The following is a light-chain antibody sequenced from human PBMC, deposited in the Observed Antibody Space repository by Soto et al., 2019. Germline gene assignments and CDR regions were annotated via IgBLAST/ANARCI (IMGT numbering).Light chain of an antibody. CDR3: QQYGSSPLT. CDR1: QSVSSSY. J-gene: IGKJ4*01. Sequence: EIGLTQSPGTMSLSTGERATLSCRASQSVSSSYLAWYQQRPGRAPRLLIYGASSRATGIPDRFSGSGSGTDFTLNISRLEPEDFSVYYFQQYGSSPLTFGGGNKVEI. CDR2: GAS. V-gene: IGKV3-20*01.